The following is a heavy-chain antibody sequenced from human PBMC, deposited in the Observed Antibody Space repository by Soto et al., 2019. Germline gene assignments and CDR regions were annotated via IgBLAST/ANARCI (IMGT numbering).Heavy chain of an antibody. V-gene: IGHV4-59*01. D-gene: IGHD3-22*01. J-gene: IGHJ3*02. CDR3: ARADSSGIAAFDI. Sequence: WETLSLTCTVSGGSISSYYWSWIRQPPGKGLEWIGYIYYSGSTNYNPSLKSRVTISVDTSKNQFSLKLSSVTAADTAVYYCARADSSGIAAFDIWGQGTMVTVSS. CDR1: GGSISSYY. CDR2: IYYSGST.